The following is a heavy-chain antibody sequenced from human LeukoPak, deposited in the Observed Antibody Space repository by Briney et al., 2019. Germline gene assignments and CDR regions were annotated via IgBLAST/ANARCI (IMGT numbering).Heavy chain of an antibody. J-gene: IGHJ6*03. D-gene: IGHD2/OR15-2a*01. V-gene: IGHV3-20*04. CDR1: GFNFENFG. CDR2: INWNGGTI. CDR3: AKTGSGHCDSSGWWSGYYYYYTDV. Sequence: GGSLRLSCAASGFNFENFGMSWVRQAPGKGLEWVSGINWNGGTIAYADSVKGRFTISRDNAKNSLYLHLDVLRAEDTALYFCAKTGSGHCDSSGWWSGYYYYYTDVWGKGITVIVSS.